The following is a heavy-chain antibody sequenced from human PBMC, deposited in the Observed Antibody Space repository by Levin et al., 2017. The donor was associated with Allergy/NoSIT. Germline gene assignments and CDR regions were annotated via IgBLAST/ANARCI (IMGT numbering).Heavy chain of an antibody. D-gene: IGHD6-19*01. Sequence: SQTLSLTCAVYGGSFSGYYWSWIRQPPGKGLEWIGEINHSGSTNYNPSLKSRVTISVDTSKNQFSLKLSSVTAADTAVYYCARADDAFDIWGQGTMVTVSS. CDR1: GGSFSGYY. V-gene: IGHV4-34*01. J-gene: IGHJ3*02. CDR3: ARADDAFDI. CDR2: INHSGST.